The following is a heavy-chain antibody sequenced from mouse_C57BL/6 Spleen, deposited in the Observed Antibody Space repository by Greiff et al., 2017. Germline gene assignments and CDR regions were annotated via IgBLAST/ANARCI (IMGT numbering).Heavy chain of an antibody. J-gene: IGHJ4*01. CDR3: ARSYYYRSSYGAMDY. Sequence: EVQLVESGGGLVQPGGSLSLSCAASGFTFTDYYMSWVRQPPGKALEWLGFIRNKANGYTKEYSASVRGRFTISRDNSQSILYLQMNVLRAEYSATYYCARSYYYRSSYGAMDYWGQGTSVTVSS. CDR2: IRNKANGYTK. D-gene: IGHD1-1*01. V-gene: IGHV7-3*01. CDR1: GFTFTDYY.